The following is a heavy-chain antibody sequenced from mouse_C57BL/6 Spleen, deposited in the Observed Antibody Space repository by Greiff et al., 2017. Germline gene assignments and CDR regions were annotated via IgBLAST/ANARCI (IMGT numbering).Heavy chain of an antibody. V-gene: IGHV5-9-1*02. J-gene: IGHJ4*01. CDR1: GFTFSSYA. CDR3: TRGYGNFKDYAMDY. D-gene: IGHD2-1*01. CDR2: ISSGGDYI. Sequence: EVKLMESGEGLVKPGGSLKLSCAASGFTFSSYAMSWVRQTPEKRLEWVAYISSGGDYIYYADTVKGRFTISRDNARNTLYLQMSSLKSEDTAMYYCTRGYGNFKDYAMDYWGQGTSVTVSS.